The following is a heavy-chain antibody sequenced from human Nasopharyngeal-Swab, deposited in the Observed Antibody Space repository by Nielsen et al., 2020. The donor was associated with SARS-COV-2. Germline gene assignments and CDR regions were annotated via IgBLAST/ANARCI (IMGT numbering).Heavy chain of an antibody. CDR2: IIPIFGTA. J-gene: IGHJ3*02. CDR3: ARDTMVRGVIITPYDAFDI. Sequence: WVRQAPGHGLEWMGGIIPIFGTANYAQKFQGRVTITADKSTSTAYMELSSLRSEDTAVYYCARDTMVRGVIITPYDAFDIWGQGTMVTVS. D-gene: IGHD3-10*01. V-gene: IGHV1-69*06.